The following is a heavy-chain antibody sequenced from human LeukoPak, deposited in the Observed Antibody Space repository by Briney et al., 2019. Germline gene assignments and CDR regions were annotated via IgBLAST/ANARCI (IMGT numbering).Heavy chain of an antibody. Sequence: PGGSLRLSCAASGFTLSSYSMKWVRQAPGKGLEWVAFIRYDGSNKYYADSVKGRFTISRDNSKNTLYLQMNSLRAEDTAVYYCAKVGTEMMFAEYYYYYYMDVWGKGTTVTISS. J-gene: IGHJ6*03. V-gene: IGHV3-30*02. CDR1: GFTLSSYS. D-gene: IGHD3/OR15-3a*01. CDR2: IRYDGSNK. CDR3: AKVGTEMMFAEYYYYYYMDV.